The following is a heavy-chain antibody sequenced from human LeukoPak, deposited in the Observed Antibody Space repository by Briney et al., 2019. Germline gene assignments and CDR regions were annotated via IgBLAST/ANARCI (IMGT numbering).Heavy chain of an antibody. D-gene: IGHD3-22*01. Sequence: PGGSLRLSCAASGFAVSNNYMSWVRQAPGKGLEWVSIIYGGGSTYYADSVNGRFTISRHNSKNTLFPQMNSLRTEDTAVYYCARAYDSSGYWPEYFHHWGQGTLVTVSS. J-gene: IGHJ1*01. CDR1: GFAVSNNY. CDR3: ARAYDSSGYWPEYFHH. CDR2: IYGGGST. V-gene: IGHV3-53*04.